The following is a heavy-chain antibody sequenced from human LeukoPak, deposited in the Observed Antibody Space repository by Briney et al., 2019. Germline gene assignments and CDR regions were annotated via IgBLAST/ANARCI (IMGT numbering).Heavy chain of an antibody. CDR1: GGSISSGDYY. Sequence: VKPSQTLSLTCTVSGGSISSGDYYWSWLRQPPGKGLEWIGYIYYSGSTYYNPSLKSRVTISVDTSKNQFSLKLSSVTAADTAVYYCARYQLLYPLSGMDVWGQGTTVTVSS. D-gene: IGHD2-2*02. V-gene: IGHV4-30-4*01. CDR2: IYYSGST. CDR3: ARYQLLYPLSGMDV. J-gene: IGHJ6*02.